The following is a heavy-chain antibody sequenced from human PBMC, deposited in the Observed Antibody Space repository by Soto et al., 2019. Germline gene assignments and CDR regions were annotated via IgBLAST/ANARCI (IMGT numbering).Heavy chain of an antibody. CDR2: IYWDDDK. CDR1: GFSLTISGVG. Sequence: QIILNESGPTQVKPRQTLTLTCTFSGFSLTISGVGVGWIRQSPGKAPEWLALIYWDDDKRYSPSLKSRLTITKDTSKNQVVLTMADLDPADTATYYCAHRVLRTVFGLVTTTAIYFDFWGQGTPVAVSS. J-gene: IGHJ4*02. CDR3: AHRVLRTVFGLVTTTAIYFDF. D-gene: IGHD3-3*01. V-gene: IGHV2-5*02.